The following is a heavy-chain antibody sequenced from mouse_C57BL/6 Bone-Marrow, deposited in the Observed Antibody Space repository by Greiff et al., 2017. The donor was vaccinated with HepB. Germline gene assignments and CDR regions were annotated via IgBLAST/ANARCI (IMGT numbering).Heavy chain of an antibody. V-gene: IGHV3-6*01. CDR2: ISYDGSN. CDR3: ARSRLRRPLWFAY. J-gene: IGHJ3*01. D-gene: IGHD2-4*01. CDR1: GYSITSGYY. Sequence: EVQLQESGPGLEKPSQSLSLTCSVTGYSITSGYYWNWIRQFPGNKLEWMGYISYDGSNNYNPSLKNRISITRDTSKNQFFLKLNSVTTEDTATYYGARSRLRRPLWFAYWGQGTLVTVSA.